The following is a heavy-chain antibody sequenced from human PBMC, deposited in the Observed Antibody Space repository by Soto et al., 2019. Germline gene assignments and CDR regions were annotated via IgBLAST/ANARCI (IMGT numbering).Heavy chain of an antibody. CDR1: GYTFTSYG. CDR2: ISAYNGNT. CDR3: ARALYYYDSSGHHEAFDI. J-gene: IGHJ3*02. Sequence: GASVKGSCKASGYTFTSYGISWVRQAPGQGLEWMGWISAYNGNTNYAQKLQGRVTMTTDTSTSTAYMELRSLRSDDTAVYYCARALYYYDSSGHHEAFDIWGQGTMVTVS. D-gene: IGHD3-22*01. V-gene: IGHV1-18*04.